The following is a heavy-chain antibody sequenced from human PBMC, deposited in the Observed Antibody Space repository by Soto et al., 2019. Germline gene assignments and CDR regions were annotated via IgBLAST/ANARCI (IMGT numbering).Heavy chain of an antibody. J-gene: IGHJ6*02. V-gene: IGHV4-34*01. CDR2: INHSGST. D-gene: IGHD4-4*01. CDR1: GVSFSGSY. Sequence: SAPLSLTCAFYGVSFSGSYGSWSRQPPVKGLELIGEINHSGSTNYNPSLKSRVTISVDTSKNQFSLKLSSVTAADTAVYYCARHRNAHYYYYGMDVWGQGTTVTVSS. CDR3: ARHRNAHYYYYGMDV.